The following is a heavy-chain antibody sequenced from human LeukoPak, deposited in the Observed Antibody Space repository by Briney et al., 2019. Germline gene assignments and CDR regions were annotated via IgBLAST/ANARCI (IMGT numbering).Heavy chain of an antibody. CDR3: ARGRYRLAAADFDC. Sequence: PGGSLILSCAASGFTFGSYSMNWVRQAPGKGLEWVSSISSSSSTMYYADSLKGRFAISRDNAGNSLYLQMNSLRPEDTAVYYCARGRYRLAAADFDCWGLGTLVSVSS. CDR1: GFTFGSYS. CDR2: ISSSSSTM. J-gene: IGHJ4*02. D-gene: IGHD6-13*01. V-gene: IGHV3-21*01.